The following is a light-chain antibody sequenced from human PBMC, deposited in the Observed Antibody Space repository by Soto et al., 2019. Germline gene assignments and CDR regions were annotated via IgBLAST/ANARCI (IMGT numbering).Light chain of an antibody. CDR3: QQRNSYPRA. V-gene: IGKV1-39*01. J-gene: IGKJ4*01. CDR1: QSISNH. CDR2: AAS. Sequence: DIQMTQSPSSLSASVEDRVIITCRASQSISNHLNWYQQKPGKAPKLLIFAASSLQSGVPSRFSGSRSGPDFTLTISSLQPEDFATYYCQQRNSYPRAFGGGTKVDIK.